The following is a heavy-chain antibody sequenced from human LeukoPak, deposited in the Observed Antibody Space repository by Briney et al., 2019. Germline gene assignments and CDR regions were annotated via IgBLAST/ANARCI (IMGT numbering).Heavy chain of an antibody. CDR2: IKSKTDGGTT. CDR3: TTTYYDILTGYRDY. Sequence: GGSLRLSCAASGFTFSNAWMSWVRQAPGKGLEWVDRIKSKTDGGTTDYAAPVKGRFTISRDDSKNTLYLQMNSLKTEDTAVYYCTTTYYDILTGYRDYWGQGTLVTVSS. CDR1: GFTFSNAW. J-gene: IGHJ4*02. V-gene: IGHV3-15*01. D-gene: IGHD3-9*01.